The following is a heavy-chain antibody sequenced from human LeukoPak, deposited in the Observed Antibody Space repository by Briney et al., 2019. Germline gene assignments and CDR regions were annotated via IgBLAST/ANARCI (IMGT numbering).Heavy chain of an antibody. J-gene: IGHJ4*02. CDR1: GFTFTSSA. Sequence: SVKVSCKASGFTFTSSAVQWVRQARGQRLEWIGWIVVGSGNTNYAQKFQGRVTMTRDTSISTAYVELSRLRSDDTAVYYCARDYCSSTSCLFDYWGQGTLVTVSS. CDR2: IVVGSGNT. D-gene: IGHD2-2*01. CDR3: ARDYCSSTSCLFDY. V-gene: IGHV1-58*01.